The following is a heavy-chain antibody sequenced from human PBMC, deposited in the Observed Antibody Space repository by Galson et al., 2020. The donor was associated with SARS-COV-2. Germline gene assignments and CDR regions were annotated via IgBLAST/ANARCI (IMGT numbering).Heavy chain of an antibody. V-gene: IGHV4-38-2*01. CDR2: IYHSGST. J-gene: IGHJ5*02. CDR3: ATQWDILTGNSWFDP. Sequence: SETLSLTCAVSGYSISSGYYWGWIRQPPGKGLEWIGSIYHSGSTYYNPSLKSRVTISVDTSKNQFSLKLSSVTAADTAVYYCATQWDILTGNSWFDPWGQGTLVTVSS. CDR1: GYSISSGYY. D-gene: IGHD3-9*01.